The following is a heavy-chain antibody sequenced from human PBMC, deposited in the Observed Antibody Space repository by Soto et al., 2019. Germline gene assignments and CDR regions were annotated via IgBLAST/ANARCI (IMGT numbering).Heavy chain of an antibody. V-gene: IGHV3-53*01. Sequence: EVQLVESGGGLVQPGGSLRLSCAGSGFIGSTYHMSWVRQTPGKGLEWVSGIYSGGGIYYSDSVRGRFNISIDDSKNKLYLQMNSLRVEDTAVYYCARDRALSGGSGRSGGWFDPWGQGTLVTVSS. CDR1: GFIGSTYH. J-gene: IGHJ5*02. CDR3: ARDRALSGGSGRSGGWFDP. D-gene: IGHD6-19*01. CDR2: IYSGGGI.